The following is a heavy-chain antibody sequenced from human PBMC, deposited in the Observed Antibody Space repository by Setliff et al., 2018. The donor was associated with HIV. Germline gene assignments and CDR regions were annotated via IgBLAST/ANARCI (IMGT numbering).Heavy chain of an antibody. J-gene: IGHJ2*01. CDR2: INHSGST. V-gene: IGHV4-34*01. CDR3: ARGLGQQLGRFWYFDL. Sequence: SETLSLTCAVYGGSFSGYYWSWIRQPPGKGLEWIGEINHSGSTNYNPSLKSRVTISVDTSKDQFSLKLSSVTAADTAVYYCARGLGQQLGRFWYFDLWGRGTQVTVSS. D-gene: IGHD6-13*01. CDR1: GGSFSGYY.